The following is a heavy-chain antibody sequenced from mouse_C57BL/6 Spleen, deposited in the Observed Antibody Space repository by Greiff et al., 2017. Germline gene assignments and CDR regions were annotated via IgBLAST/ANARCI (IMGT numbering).Heavy chain of an antibody. CDR2: IHPNSGST. CDR3: ASSYVYDAMDY. J-gene: IGHJ4*01. V-gene: IGHV1-64*01. D-gene: IGHD6-5*01. CDR1: GYTFTSYW. Sequence: VQLQQPGAELVKPGASVKLSCKASGYTFTSYWMHWVKQRPGQGLEWIGMIHPNSGSTNYNEKFQSKATLTVDKSSSTAYMQLSSLTSEDSAVYSCASSYVYDAMDYWGQGTSVTVSS.